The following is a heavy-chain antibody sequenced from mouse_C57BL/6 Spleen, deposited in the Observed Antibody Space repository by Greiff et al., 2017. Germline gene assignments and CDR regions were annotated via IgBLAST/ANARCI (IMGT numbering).Heavy chain of an antibody. J-gene: IGHJ3*01. CDR2: INPSTGGT. CDR3: ARDYGSSSAWFAY. V-gene: IGHV1-42*01. D-gene: IGHD1-1*01. CDR1: GYSFTGYY. Sequence: EVQLVESGPELVKPGASVKISCKASGYSFTGYYMNWVKQSPEKSLEWIGEINPSTGGTTYNQKFKAKATLTVDKSSSTAYMQLKSLTSEDSAVYYCARDYGSSSAWFAYWGQGTLVTVSA.